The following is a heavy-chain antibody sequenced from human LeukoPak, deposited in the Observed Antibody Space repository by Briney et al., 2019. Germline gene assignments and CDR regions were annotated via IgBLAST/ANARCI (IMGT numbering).Heavy chain of an antibody. J-gene: IGHJ4*02. CDR3: ARVPRGAVTDYFDY. CDR1: GFTFSSYS. CDR2: ISSSSSYI. V-gene: IGHV3-21*01. D-gene: IGHD2-21*02. Sequence: GGSLRLSCAASGFTFSSYSMNWVRQAPGKGLEWVSSISSSSSYIYYADSVKGRFTISRDNAKNSLYLQMNSLRAEDTAVYYCARVPRGAVTDYFDYWGQGTLATVSS.